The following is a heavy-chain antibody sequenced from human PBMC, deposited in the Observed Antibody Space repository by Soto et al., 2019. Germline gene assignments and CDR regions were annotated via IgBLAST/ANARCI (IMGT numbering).Heavy chain of an antibody. J-gene: IGHJ4*02. CDR2: ISSTSGTI. V-gene: IGHV3-48*02. Sequence: EVQLVESGGGLVQPGGSLRLSCAASGFTFNSYSMTWVRQAPGKGLEWLSFISSTSGTIYYADSVKGRFTISRDNAKNSLYLQMNSLRDEDTAVYYCARLSVRYCSGGSCSQIDDWGQGTLVTVSS. CDR3: ARLSVRYCSGGSCSQIDD. D-gene: IGHD2-15*01. CDR1: GFTFNSYS.